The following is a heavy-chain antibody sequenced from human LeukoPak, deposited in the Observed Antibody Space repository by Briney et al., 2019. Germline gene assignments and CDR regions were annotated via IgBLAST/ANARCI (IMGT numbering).Heavy chain of an antibody. CDR2: INPSGGST. J-gene: IGHJ4*02. CDR1: GYAFTSYY. V-gene: IGHV1-46*01. D-gene: IGHD2-15*01. CDR3: ARAEKTLLLRFDY. Sequence: ASVKVSCKASGYAFTSYYMHWVRQPPGQGLEWMGIINPSGGSTSYAQKFQGRVTMTRDTSTSTVYMELSSLRSEDTAVYYCARAEKTLLLRFDYWGQGTLVTVSS.